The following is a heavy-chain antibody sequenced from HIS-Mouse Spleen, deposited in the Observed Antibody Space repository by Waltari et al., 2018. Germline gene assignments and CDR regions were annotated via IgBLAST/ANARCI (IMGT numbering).Heavy chain of an antibody. J-gene: IGHJ2*01. CDR3: ARGSWGSGWYFDL. V-gene: IGHV1-2*02. CDR1: GYTFTGYY. D-gene: IGHD7-27*01. CDR2: INPNSGGT. Sequence: QVQLVQSGAEVKKPGASVKVSCKASGYTFTGYYMHWVRQAPGQGLEWMGWINPNSGGTNDAQKCQGRVTMTRDTSISTAYMELSRLRSDDTAVYYCARGSWGSGWYFDLWGRGTLVTVSS.